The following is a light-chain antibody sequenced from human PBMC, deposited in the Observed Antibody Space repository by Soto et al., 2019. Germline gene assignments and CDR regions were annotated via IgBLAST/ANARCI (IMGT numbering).Light chain of an antibody. Sequence: QSALTQPASVSGSPGQSITISCTGTSSDVGGYNYVSWYQQHPGKAPKLIIYDVSNRPSGVSNRFSGPKSRNTASLTISGLQAEDEADYSCSSYTSSSTLDWVFGGGTKLTVL. J-gene: IGLJ3*02. V-gene: IGLV2-14*01. CDR3: SSYTSSSTLDWV. CDR1: SSDVGGYNY. CDR2: DVS.